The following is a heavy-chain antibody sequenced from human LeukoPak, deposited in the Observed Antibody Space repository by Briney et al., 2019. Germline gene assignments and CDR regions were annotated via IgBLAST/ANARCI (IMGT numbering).Heavy chain of an antibody. Sequence: ASVKVSCKASGYTFTGYYMHWVRQAPGQGLEWMGWINPNSGGTNYAQKFQGWVTMTRDTSISTAYMELSRLRSDDTAVYYCARGVRSAAGPYYYYYYMDVWGKGTTVTVSS. D-gene: IGHD6-13*01. J-gene: IGHJ6*03. V-gene: IGHV1-2*04. CDR3: ARGVRSAAGPYYYYYYMDV. CDR2: INPNSGGT. CDR1: GYTFTGYY.